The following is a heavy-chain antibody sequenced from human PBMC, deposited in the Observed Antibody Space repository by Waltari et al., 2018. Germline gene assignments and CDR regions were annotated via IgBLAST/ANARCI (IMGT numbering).Heavy chain of an antibody. D-gene: IGHD3-22*01. CDR1: NVPLTASY. J-gene: IGHJ6*03. V-gene: IGHV4-34*01. CDR3: ARGGTFPGYYYYMDI. CDR2: ISHEGDT. Sequence: QAPIQQWGTGQLKASETLSLTCAGYNVPLTASYWSWVRQAPGKGLEWIGEISHEGDTKYKSSLRNRLTLSVDTSTKQFSLTLRSVIAADTATYYCARGGTFPGYYYYMDIWGKGTPVTVSS.